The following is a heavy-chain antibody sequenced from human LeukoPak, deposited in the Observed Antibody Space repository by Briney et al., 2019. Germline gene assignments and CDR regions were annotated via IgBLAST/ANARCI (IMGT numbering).Heavy chain of an antibody. D-gene: IGHD3-10*01. V-gene: IGHV3-30*03. J-gene: IGHJ4*02. CDR2: ISYDGSNK. CDR1: GFTFSSYG. CDR3: ARDLRLFGPPDDY. Sequence: GGSLRLSCAASGFTFSSYGMHWVRQAPGKGLEGVAVISYDGSNKYYADSVKGRFTISRDNSKNTLYLQMNSLRAEDTAVYYCARDLRLFGPPDDYWGQGTLVIVSS.